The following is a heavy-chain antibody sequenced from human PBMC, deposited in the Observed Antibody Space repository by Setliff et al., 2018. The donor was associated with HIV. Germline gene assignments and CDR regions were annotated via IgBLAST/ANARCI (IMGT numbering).Heavy chain of an antibody. CDR1: GGSIDSSDYY. CDR2: IYYTGRT. D-gene: IGHD3-3*01. V-gene: IGHV4-61*08. Sequence: PSETLSLTCSVSGGSIDSSDYYWGWIRQAPGRGLEWIGYIYYTGRTNYNPSLKSRVTMSLDSSKKQFSLKLSSVTAADTAVYFCARDVGGFTVFAVPRGGFDPWGQGTLVTVSS. J-gene: IGHJ5*02. CDR3: ARDVGGFTVFAVPRGGFDP.